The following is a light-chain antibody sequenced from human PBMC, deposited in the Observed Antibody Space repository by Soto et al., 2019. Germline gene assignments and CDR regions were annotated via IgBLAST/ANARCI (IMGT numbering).Light chain of an antibody. CDR3: GTWDNSLSAWV. J-gene: IGLJ3*02. CDR2: ENS. Sequence: QSVLTQPPSVSAAPGQTVTISCSGSSSNIGNNYVSWYQQLPGTAPKLHIYENSKRPSEIPDRFSGSKSGTSATLAITGLQTGDEADYYCGTWDNSLSAWVFGGGTKVTVL. V-gene: IGLV1-51*02. CDR1: SSNIGNNY.